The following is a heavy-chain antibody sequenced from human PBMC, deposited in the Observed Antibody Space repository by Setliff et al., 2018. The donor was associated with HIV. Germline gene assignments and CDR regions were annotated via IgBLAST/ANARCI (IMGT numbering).Heavy chain of an antibody. Sequence: TLSLTCTVSGDSISSSAYYWGWIRQPPGKALEWLALIYWNDDKRYSPSLKSRLTIRKDASKNQVVLTMTKMDPVDTGTYYCAHTTSFDFWTPGPMDVWGKGTTVTVSS. CDR2: IYWNDDK. J-gene: IGHJ6*03. CDR1: GDSISSSAYY. CDR3: AHTTSFDFWTPGPMDV. V-gene: IGHV2-5*01. D-gene: IGHD3-3*01.